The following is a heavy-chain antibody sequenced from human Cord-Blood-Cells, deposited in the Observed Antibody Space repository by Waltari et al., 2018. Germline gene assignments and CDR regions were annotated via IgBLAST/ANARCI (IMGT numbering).Heavy chain of an antibody. CDR2: IYTSGST. CDR1: GGSLSRYS. V-gene: IGHV4-4*07. D-gene: IGHD6-13*01. CDR3: ARDSDSSSWYCFDP. J-gene: IGHJ5*02. Sequence: QVQLPESGPGLVKPSETLPLTCTVSGGSLSRYSWSWILPPDGKGLEWIGRIYTSGSTNYNPSLKSRVTMSVDTSKNQFSLKLSSVTAADTAVYYCARDSDSSSWYCFDPWGQGTLVTVSS.